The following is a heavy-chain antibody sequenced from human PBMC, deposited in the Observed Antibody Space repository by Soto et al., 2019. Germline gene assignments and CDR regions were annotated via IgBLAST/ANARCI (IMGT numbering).Heavy chain of an antibody. D-gene: IGHD3-9*01. V-gene: IGHV3-23*01. J-gene: IGHJ4*02. CDR3: AKDFGHYDILTGYPTFDY. CDR1: GFTFSTYA. CDR2: ISRSGGST. Sequence: GGSLRLSCAASGFTFSTYAMSWVRQAPGKGLEWVSAISRSGGSTYHADSVKGRFTISRDNSKNTLYLQMNSLRAEDTAVYHCAKDFGHYDILTGYPTFDYWGQGALVTVSS.